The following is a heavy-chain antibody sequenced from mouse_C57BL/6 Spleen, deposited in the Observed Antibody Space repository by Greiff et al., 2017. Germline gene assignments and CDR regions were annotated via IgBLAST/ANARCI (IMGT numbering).Heavy chain of an antibody. J-gene: IGHJ4*01. CDR3: ARNWGYYGSSYGYAMDY. Sequence: VKLVESGPGLVAPSQSLSITCTVSGFSLTSYAISWVRQPPGKGLEWLGVIWTGGGTNYNSALKSRLSISKDNSKSQVFLKMNSLQTDDTARYYCARNWGYYGSSYGYAMDYWGQGTSVTVSS. D-gene: IGHD1-1*01. V-gene: IGHV2-9-1*01. CDR2: IWTGGGT. CDR1: GFSLTSYA.